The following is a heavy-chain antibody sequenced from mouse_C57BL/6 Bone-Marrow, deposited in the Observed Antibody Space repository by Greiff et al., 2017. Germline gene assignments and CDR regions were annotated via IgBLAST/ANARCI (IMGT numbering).Heavy chain of an antibody. D-gene: IGHD1-1*01. V-gene: IGHV5-15*04. CDR2: ISNLAYSI. CDR3: ARRAHYYGSIHWYFDV. CDR1: GFTFSDYG. J-gene: IGHJ1*03. Sequence: EVMLVESGGGLVQPGGSLKLSCAASGFTFSDYGMAWVRQAPRKGPVWVAFISNLAYSIYYADTVTGRFTISRENAKNTLYLEMSSLRSEDTAMYYCARRAHYYGSIHWYFDVWGTGTTVTVSS.